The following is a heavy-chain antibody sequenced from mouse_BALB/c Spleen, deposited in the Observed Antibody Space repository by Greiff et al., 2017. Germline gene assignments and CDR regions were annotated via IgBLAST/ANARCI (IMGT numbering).Heavy chain of an antibody. CDR2: INPSSGYT. D-gene: IGHD4-1*02. J-gene: IGHJ3*01. Sequence: QVQLKQSGAEVARPGASVKMSCKASGYTFTSYTMHWVKQRPGQGLEWIGYINPSSGYTNYNQKFKDKATLTADKSSSTAYMQLSSLTSEDSAVYYCARAQVGLWFAYWGQGTLVTVSA. CDR1: GYTFTSYT. CDR3: ARAQVGLWFAY. V-gene: IGHV1-4*01.